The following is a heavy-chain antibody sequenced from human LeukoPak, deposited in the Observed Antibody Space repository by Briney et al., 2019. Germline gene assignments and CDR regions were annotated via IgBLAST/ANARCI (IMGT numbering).Heavy chain of an antibody. CDR2: IKQDENEK. D-gene: IGHD3-16*01. CDR1: GFTINNYW. CDR3: AKFEYAYNL. V-gene: IGHV3-7*05. Sequence: GGSLRRSCVVSGFTINNYWMSWVRQAPGKGLECVANIKQDENEKYYVDSVKGRFIISRDNAQNSLYLQMDSLRAEDTAVYYCAKFEYAYNLWGQGTLVTVSS. J-gene: IGHJ4*02.